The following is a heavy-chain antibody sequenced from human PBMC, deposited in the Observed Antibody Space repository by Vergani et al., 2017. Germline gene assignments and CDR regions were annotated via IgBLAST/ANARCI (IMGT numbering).Heavy chain of an antibody. J-gene: IGHJ4*02. CDR2: ISYDGTQK. CDR3: ARVPRGAGVFDY. CDR1: GFTSSYYG. V-gene: IGHV3-30*03. Sequence: VQLVESGGGLVKPGGSLRLSCVVSGFTSSYYGMHWVRQAPGKGLEWVAVISYDGTQKYYADSVKGRFTISRDNSKSTLYLQMNSLRAEDTAVYYCARVPRGAGVFDYWGQGTLVTVSS. D-gene: IGHD3-10*01.